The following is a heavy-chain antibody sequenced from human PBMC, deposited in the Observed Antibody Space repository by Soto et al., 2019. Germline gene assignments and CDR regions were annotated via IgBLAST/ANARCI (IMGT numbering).Heavy chain of an antibody. CDR3: APHYPDSSGYFDH. D-gene: IGHD3-22*01. CDR1: GYMFTGNY. Sequence: ASVKVSCKASGYMFTGNYMHWVRQAPGQGLEYMGWINPNSGATNYAQKFQGRVTMTWDTSISTAYVELSRLRSDDTAVYYCAPHYPDSSGYFDHWGQGTLVTVSS. J-gene: IGHJ4*02. V-gene: IGHV1-2*02. CDR2: INPNSGAT.